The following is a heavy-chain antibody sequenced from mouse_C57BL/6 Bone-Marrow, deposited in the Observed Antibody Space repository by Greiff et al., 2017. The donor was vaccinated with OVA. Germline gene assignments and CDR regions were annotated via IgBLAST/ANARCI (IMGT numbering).Heavy chain of an antibody. J-gene: IGHJ2*01. V-gene: IGHV5-6*01. CDR2: ISSGGSYT. D-gene: IGHD1-1*02. Sequence: EVKLMESGGDLVKPGGSLKLSCAASGFTFSSYGMSWVRQTPDKRLEWVATISSGGSYTYYPDSVKGRFTISRDNAKNTLYLQMSSLKSEDTAMYYCAGVTMDYWGQGTTLTVSS. CDR1: GFTFSSYG. CDR3: AGVTMDY.